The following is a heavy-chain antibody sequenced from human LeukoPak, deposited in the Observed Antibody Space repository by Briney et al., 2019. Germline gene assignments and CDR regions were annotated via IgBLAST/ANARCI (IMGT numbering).Heavy chain of an antibody. D-gene: IGHD2-2*01. Sequence: PGGSLRLSCAVSGFTVYSNYMTWVRQAPGKGPEWLSVIYSGGDTYYADSVKGRFTISRDNSKNTLYLQMNSLRAEDTAVYYCAKDFGPVVVVPAATHKPDSWGQGTLVTVSS. CDR2: IYSGGDT. CDR1: GFTVYSNY. CDR3: AKDFGPVVVVPAATHKPDS. V-gene: IGHV3-53*05. J-gene: IGHJ4*02.